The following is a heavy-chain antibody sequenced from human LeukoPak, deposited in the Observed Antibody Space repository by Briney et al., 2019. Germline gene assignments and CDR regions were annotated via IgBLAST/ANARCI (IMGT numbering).Heavy chain of an antibody. CDR2: IYYSGST. CDR1: GGSISSSNYY. Sequence: SETLSLTCTVSGGSISSSNYYWGWIRQPPGKGLEWIGSIYYSGSTSYNPSLKSRVTISVDTSKNQFSLKLSSVTAADTAVYYCARNFSSGWFDYWGQGTLVTVSS. D-gene: IGHD6-19*01. CDR3: ARNFSSGWFDY. V-gene: IGHV4-39*07. J-gene: IGHJ4*02.